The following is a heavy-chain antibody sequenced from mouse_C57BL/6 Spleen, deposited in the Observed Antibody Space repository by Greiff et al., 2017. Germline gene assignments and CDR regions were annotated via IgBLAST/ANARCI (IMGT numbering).Heavy chain of an antibody. J-gene: IGHJ2*01. V-gene: IGHV5-4*03. D-gene: IGHD1-1*01. CDR2: ISDGGSYT. CDR1: GFTFSSYA. CDR3: ARGGANYFDY. Sequence: EVMLVESGGGLVKPGGSLKLSCAASGFTFSSYAMSWVRQTPEKRLEWVATISDGGSYTYYPDNVKGRFTISRDNAKNNLYLQMSHLQSEDTAMYYCARGGANYFDYWGQGTTLTVSS.